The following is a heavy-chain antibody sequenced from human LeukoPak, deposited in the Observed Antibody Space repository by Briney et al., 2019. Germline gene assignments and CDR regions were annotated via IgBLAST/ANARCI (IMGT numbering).Heavy chain of an antibody. V-gene: IGHV1-69*13. J-gene: IGHJ4*02. CDR3: ARAPTPYNWNENYFDY. CDR2: IIPIFGTA. CDR1: GGTFSSYA. D-gene: IGHD1-20*01. Sequence: SVKVSCKASGGTFSSYAISWVRQAPGQGLEWMGGIIPIFGTANYAQKFQGRVTITADESTSTAYMELSSLRSEDTAVYYRARAPTPYNWNENYFDYWGQGTLVTVSS.